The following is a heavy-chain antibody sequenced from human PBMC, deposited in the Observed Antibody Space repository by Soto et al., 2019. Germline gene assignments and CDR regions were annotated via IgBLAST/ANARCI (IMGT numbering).Heavy chain of an antibody. D-gene: IGHD1-26*01. CDR3: GRELGEWELLRVPDY. J-gene: IGHJ4*02. CDR2: VYSGGIT. Sequence: GGSLRLSCAVSGLTVSANFMSWVRQAPGKGLEWVSVVYSGGITNYADSVKGRFTISRDNSKNTLYLQMNSLRAEDTAVYYCGRELGEWELLRVPDYWGQGTLVPVSS. V-gene: IGHV3-66*02. CDR1: GLTVSANF.